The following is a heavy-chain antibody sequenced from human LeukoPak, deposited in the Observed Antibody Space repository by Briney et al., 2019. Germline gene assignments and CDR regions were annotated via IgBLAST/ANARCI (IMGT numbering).Heavy chain of an antibody. D-gene: IGHD5-18*01. CDR2: FDVIDAKT. CDR1: GSSLTELS. J-gene: IGHJ4*02. CDR3: PAGRPYSLLDY. Sequence: ASVKVSCTVSGSSLTELSLYWVRQAAGKGLEWMGGFDVIDAKTFYAQKFQGRVTMTEDSSTDTAYMELSSLRSDDTAFYYCPAGRPYSLLDYWGQGTLLTVSS. V-gene: IGHV1-24*01.